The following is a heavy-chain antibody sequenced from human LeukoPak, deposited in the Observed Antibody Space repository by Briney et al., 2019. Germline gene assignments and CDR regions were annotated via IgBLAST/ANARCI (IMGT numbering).Heavy chain of an antibody. Sequence: GGSLRLSCTASGIIFSDAWMTWVRQAPGKGLEWVSGINWNGGSTGYADSVKGRFTISRDNAKNSLYLQMNSLRVEDTAVFYCARVPFTMGYYGSVTFYGFDYWGQGTLVTVSS. CDR1: GIIFSDAW. CDR2: INWNGGST. D-gene: IGHD3-10*01. V-gene: IGHV3-20*04. J-gene: IGHJ4*02. CDR3: ARVPFTMGYYGSVTFYGFDY.